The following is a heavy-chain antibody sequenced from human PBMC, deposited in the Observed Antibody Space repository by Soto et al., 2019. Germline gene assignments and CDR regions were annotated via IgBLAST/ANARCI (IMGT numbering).Heavy chain of an antibody. V-gene: IGHV1-8*01. CDR2: MNPNSGNT. J-gene: IGHJ5*02. CDR3: ARAPLEICSSTSCHLSVNWFDP. Sequence: GASVKVSCKASGYTFTSYDINWVRQATGQGLEWMGWMNPNSGNTGYAQKFQGRVTMTRNTSISTAYMELSSLRSEDTAVYYCARAPLEICSSTSCHLSVNWFDPWGQGTLVTSPQ. D-gene: IGHD2-2*01. CDR1: GYTFTSYD.